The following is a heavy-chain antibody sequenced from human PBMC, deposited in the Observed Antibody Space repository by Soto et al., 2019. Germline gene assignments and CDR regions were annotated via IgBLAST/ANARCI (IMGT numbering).Heavy chain of an antibody. Sequence: EVQLLVSGGDLVQPGGSLRLSCVASGFTFGSRAMSWVRQAPGEGLEWVSTITDNGGDSKSADSVRGRFAISRDNSKNILDLQMNTLRAEGSAVYYCARGSEDSYPGSRIFDFWGRGTLVSVSS. D-gene: IGHD3-10*01. CDR2: ITDNGGDS. V-gene: IGHV3-23*01. J-gene: IGHJ4*02. CDR3: ARGSEDSYPGSRIFDF. CDR1: GFTFGSRA.